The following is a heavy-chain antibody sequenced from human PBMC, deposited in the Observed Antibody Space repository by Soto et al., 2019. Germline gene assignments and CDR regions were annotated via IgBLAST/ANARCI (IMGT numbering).Heavy chain of an antibody. V-gene: IGHV3-48*03. CDR1: GLNFSNYN. D-gene: IGHD2-8*01. CDR2: ISGTGFTT. CDR3: ARGGVY. Sequence: PGGSLRLSCAASGLNFSNYNMNWVRQAPGGGLELIAFISGTGFTTYYADSAWPRFTISRDNSQIALFLQMDSLTVDDSGIYFCARGGVYWGQGVPVTVSS. J-gene: IGHJ4*02.